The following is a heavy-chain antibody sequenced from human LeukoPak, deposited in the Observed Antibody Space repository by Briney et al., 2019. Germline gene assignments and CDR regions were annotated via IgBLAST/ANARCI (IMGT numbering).Heavy chain of an antibody. J-gene: IGHJ3*02. CDR3: AKDTRAPGVAATGAFDI. V-gene: IGHV3-9*01. CDR1: GFTFDDYA. CDR2: ISWNSGSI. D-gene: IGHD2-15*01. Sequence: GGSLRLSCAASGFTFDDYAMHWVRHAPGKGLEWVSGISWNSGSIGYADSVKGRFTISRDNAKNSLYLQMNSLRAEDTALYYCAKDTRAPGVAATGAFDIWGQGTMVTVSS.